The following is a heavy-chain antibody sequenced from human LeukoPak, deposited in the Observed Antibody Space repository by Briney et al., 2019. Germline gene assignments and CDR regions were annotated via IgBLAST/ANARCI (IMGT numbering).Heavy chain of an antibody. V-gene: IGHV4-61*01. Sequence: SETLSLTCTVSGASVSSGSHYWNWIRQSPGRGLEWIGHIYYRGTTNYTPSLKSRVTISVDTSLNQFSLRLSSVTAADTAVYFCARSFYSSGWYTPLRWFDTWGQGTLVTVSS. J-gene: IGHJ5*02. D-gene: IGHD6-19*01. CDR1: GASVSSGSHY. CDR3: ARSFYSSGWYTPLRWFDT. CDR2: IYYRGTT.